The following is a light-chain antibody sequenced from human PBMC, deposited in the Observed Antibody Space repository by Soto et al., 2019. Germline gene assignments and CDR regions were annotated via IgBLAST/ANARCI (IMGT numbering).Light chain of an antibody. Sequence: QSALTQPASGSGSPGQPITISCTGTSSDVGSYTLVSWYQQHPGRAPKLMIYEVTKRPSGVSNRFSASKSGNTASLTISGLQAEDEADYYCCSYAGLTTFEVFGTGTKVTVL. CDR2: EVT. CDR1: SSDVGSYTL. V-gene: IGLV2-23*02. CDR3: CSYAGLTTFEV. J-gene: IGLJ1*01.